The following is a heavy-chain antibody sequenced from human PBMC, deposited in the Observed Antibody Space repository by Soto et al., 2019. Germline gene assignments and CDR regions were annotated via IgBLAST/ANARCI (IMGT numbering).Heavy chain of an antibody. CDR2: ISGSGDST. J-gene: IGHJ4*02. CDR3: ARRSSSWYFDY. D-gene: IGHD6-13*01. V-gene: IGHV3-23*01. Sequence: EVQLLESGGGLVQPGGSLRLSCAASGFTFSSYAMNWVRQAPGKGLEWVSVISGSGDSTYYADSVKGRFTISIDNSKNTLYLQMNSLRAEDTAVYYCARRSSSWYFDYWGQGTLVTVSS. CDR1: GFTFSSYA.